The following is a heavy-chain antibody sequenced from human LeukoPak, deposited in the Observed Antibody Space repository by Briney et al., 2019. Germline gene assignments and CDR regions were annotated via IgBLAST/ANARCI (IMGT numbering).Heavy chain of an antibody. CDR3: ARLAVVPAAMPGFRDAFDI. CDR1: GGSISSYY. D-gene: IGHD2-2*01. V-gene: IGHV4-59*01. CDR2: IYYSGST. J-gene: IGHJ3*02. Sequence: TSETLSLTCTVSGGSISSYYWSWIRQPPGKGLEWIGYIYYSGSTNYNPSLKSRVTISVDTSKNQFSLKLSSVTAADTAVYYCARLAVVPAAMPGFRDAFDIWGQGTMVTVSS.